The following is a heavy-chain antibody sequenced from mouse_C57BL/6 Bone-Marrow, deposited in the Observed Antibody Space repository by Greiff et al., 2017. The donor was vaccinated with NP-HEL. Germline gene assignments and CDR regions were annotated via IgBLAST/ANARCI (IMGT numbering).Heavy chain of an antibody. Sequence: DVMLVESGGGLVQPGGSLKLSCAASGFTFSDYGMAWVRQAPRKGPEWVAFISNLAYSIYYADTVTGRFTISRENAKNTLYLEMSSLRSEDTAMYYCARLILRSHWYFDVWGTGTTVTVSS. V-gene: IGHV5-15*01. D-gene: IGHD1-1*01. CDR1: GFTFSDYG. CDR2: ISNLAYSI. CDR3: ARLILRSHWYFDV. J-gene: IGHJ1*03.